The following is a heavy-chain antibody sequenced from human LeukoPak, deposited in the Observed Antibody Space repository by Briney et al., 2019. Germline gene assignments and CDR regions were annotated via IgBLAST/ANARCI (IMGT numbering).Heavy chain of an antibody. CDR1: GFTFSNAW. CDR2: IKSKPDGGTT. CDR3: TARNFDY. J-gene: IGHJ4*02. Sequence: PGGSLRLSCAASGFTFSNAWMNWVRQAPGKGLEWVGRIKSKPDGGTTDYAAPVKDRFTISRDDSKNTLYMQMNSLETEDTAVYYCTARNFDYWSQGTLVTVSS. V-gene: IGHV3-15*01.